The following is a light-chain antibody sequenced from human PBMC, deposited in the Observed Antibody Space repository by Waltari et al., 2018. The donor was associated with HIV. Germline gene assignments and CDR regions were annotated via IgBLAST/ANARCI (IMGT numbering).Light chain of an antibody. CDR1: KRAISDYNY. CDR2: EVT. V-gene: IGLV2-8*01. CDR3: SSFAGTHKL. J-gene: IGLJ2*01. Sequence: QSALTQSPSASGSPGQSVNISCSGAKRAISDYNYASWYQQHSDRPPKLIIFEVTKRPSGVPDRFSGSKSGNTASLFVSGLQPEDEATYFCSSFAGTHKLFGGGTKLTVL.